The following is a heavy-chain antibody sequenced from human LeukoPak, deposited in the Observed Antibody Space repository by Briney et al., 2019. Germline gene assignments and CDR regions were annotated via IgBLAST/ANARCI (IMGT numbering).Heavy chain of an antibody. CDR3: ARVRRDGYNDPFDY. J-gene: IGHJ4*02. CDR1: GFSFSSYN. D-gene: IGHD5-24*01. Sequence: GGPLRLSCAASGFSFSSYNMNWVRQAPGKGVEWVSSISTTSSYIYYADSVKGRFTISRDNAKNSLYLQMNSLRAEDTVVYYCARVRRDGYNDPFDYWGQGTLVTVSS. V-gene: IGHV3-21*01. CDR2: ISTTSSYI.